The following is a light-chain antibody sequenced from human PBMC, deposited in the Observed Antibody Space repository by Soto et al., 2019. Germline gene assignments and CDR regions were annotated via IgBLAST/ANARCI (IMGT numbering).Light chain of an antibody. J-gene: IGLJ2*01. Sequence: QPVLTQSPSASASLGASVKLTCTLSSGHSNYVIAWHQQQPKKGPRYLMTLNSDGSHSKGDGIPDRLSGSSSGAERYLTISSLQSEDEADYYCQTWGTGSVVFGGGTKLTVL. CDR2: LNSDGSH. CDR3: QTWGTGSVV. V-gene: IGLV4-69*01. CDR1: SGHSNYV.